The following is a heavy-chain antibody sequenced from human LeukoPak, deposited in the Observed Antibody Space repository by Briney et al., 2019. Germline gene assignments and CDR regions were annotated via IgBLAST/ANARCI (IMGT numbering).Heavy chain of an antibody. CDR3: ARGRPHHDY. Sequence: LEWIGEINHSGSANYNPSLKSRVTISVDTSKNQFSLKLSSVTAADTAVYYCARGRPHHDYWGQGTLVTVSS. J-gene: IGHJ4*02. CDR2: INHSGSA. V-gene: IGHV4-34*01.